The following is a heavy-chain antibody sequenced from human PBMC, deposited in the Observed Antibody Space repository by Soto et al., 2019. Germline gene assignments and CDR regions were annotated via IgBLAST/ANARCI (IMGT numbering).Heavy chain of an antibody. Sequence: SETLSLTCAVYGGSFSGYYWSWIRQPPGKGLEWIGEINHSGSTNYNPSLKSRVTISVDMSKNQFSLKLSSVTAADTAVYYCARSHPVLLWFGDTRWLDPWGQGTLVTVSS. CDR1: GGSFSGYY. D-gene: IGHD3-10*01. CDR2: INHSGST. CDR3: ARSHPVLLWFGDTRWLDP. J-gene: IGHJ5*02. V-gene: IGHV4-34*01.